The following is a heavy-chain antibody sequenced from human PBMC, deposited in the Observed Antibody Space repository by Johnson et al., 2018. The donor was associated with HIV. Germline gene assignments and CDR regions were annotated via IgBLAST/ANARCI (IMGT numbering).Heavy chain of an antibody. CDR1: GFTVSSNY. D-gene: IGHD3-22*01. CDR2: IYSGGST. V-gene: IGHV3-66*01. J-gene: IGHJ3*02. Sequence: VQLVESGGDLVKPGGSLRLSCAASGFTVSSNYMSWVRQAPGKGLELVSVIYSGGSTYYADSVKGRFTISRDNSKNTLYLQMNSLRAEDTAVYYCARAPIYYYDSPRHAFDIWGQGTMVTVSS. CDR3: ARAPIYYYDSPRHAFDI.